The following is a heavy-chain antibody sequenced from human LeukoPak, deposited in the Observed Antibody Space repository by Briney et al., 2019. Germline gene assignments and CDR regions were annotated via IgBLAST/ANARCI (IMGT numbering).Heavy chain of an antibody. CDR2: LYTGGGT. D-gene: IGHD4-17*01. CDR3: AKDPSVATGDYIIR. Sequence: GGSLRLSCAASGFSVRTTYMSWVRQAPGKGLEWVSVLYTGGGTDHADSVKGRFTISRDNSKNTLSLQMNSLRVEDTAIYYCAKDPSVATGDYIIRWGQGTLVIVSS. CDR1: GFSVRTTY. J-gene: IGHJ4*02. V-gene: IGHV3-53*01.